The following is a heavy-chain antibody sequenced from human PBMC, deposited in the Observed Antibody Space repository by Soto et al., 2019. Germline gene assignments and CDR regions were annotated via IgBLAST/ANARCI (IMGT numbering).Heavy chain of an antibody. CDR3: AKDRRDGDKTGIDFDY. D-gene: IGHD4-17*01. J-gene: IGHJ4*02. V-gene: IGHV3-23*01. CDR2: ISGSGGST. Sequence: GESLKISCAASGFTFSSYAMSWVRQAPGKGLEWVSAISGSGGSTYYADSVKGRFTISRDNSKNTLYLQMNSLRAEDTAVYYCAKDRRDGDKTGIDFDYWGQGTLVTVSS. CDR1: GFTFSSYA.